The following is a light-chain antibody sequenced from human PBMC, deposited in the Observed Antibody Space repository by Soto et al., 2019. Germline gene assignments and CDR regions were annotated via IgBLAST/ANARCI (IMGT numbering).Light chain of an antibody. CDR3: HIWATGVHVV. CDR1: SGHSSYS. V-gene: IGLV4-69*01. Sequence: QPVLTQPPSASASLGASGKFTCTLSSGHSSYSVAWHQRQPEKGPRYLMKLNNDGSYSKGDGVPDRFSGSSSGAERYLTSSNLQPDYEAEYDCHIWATGVHVVFGGGTQLTVL. J-gene: IGLJ2*01. CDR2: LNNDGSY.